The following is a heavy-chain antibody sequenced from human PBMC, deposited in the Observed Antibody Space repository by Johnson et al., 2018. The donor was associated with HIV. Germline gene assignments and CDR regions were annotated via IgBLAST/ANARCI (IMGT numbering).Heavy chain of an antibody. CDR1: GFTVSSNY. Sequence: VQLVESGGGVVRPGGSLRLSCAASGFTVSSNYMTWVRQAPGKGLEWVSVIYSGGSTYYADSVKGRFTISRDNSKNTLYLQMNSLRAEDTAVYYCARDGRDGYNYRWLWGAFDIWGQGTMVTVS. CDR3: ARDGRDGYNYRWLWGAFDI. CDR2: IYSGGST. D-gene: IGHD5-24*01. J-gene: IGHJ3*02. V-gene: IGHV3-66*01.